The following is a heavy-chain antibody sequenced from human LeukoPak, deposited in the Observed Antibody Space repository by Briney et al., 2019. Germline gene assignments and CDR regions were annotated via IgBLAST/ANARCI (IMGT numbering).Heavy chain of an antibody. V-gene: IGHV3-20*04. J-gene: IGHJ4*02. D-gene: IGHD3-9*01. CDR3: ARGKVDFAF. CDR1: GFTFDDYA. CDR2: INWNGDST. Sequence: PGGSLRLSCAASGFTFDDYAMNWVRQAPGKGLEWVSSINWNGDSTDYADSVKGRFTISRDNAKDSVYLQMNSLTAADTAVYYCARGKVDFAFRGQGTLVTVSS.